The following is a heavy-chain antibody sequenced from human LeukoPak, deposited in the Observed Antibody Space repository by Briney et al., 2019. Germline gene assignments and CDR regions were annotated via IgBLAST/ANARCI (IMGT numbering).Heavy chain of an antibody. V-gene: IGHV3-74*01. Sequence: GSLRLSCAASGFSFRSYWMHWVRQAPGKGLVWVSRTNNDGRSASYGDSVTGRFTMSRDNAKNTVSLQMNSLTAEDTAVYYCARENAPHYYGSGSYYSPLRYWGQGTLVTVSS. CDR3: ARENAPHYYGSGSYYSPLRY. J-gene: IGHJ4*02. CDR1: GFSFRSYW. CDR2: TNNDGRSA. D-gene: IGHD3-10*01.